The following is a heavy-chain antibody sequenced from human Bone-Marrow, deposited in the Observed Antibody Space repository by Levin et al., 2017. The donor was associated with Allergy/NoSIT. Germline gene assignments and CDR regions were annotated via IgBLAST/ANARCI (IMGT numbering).Heavy chain of an antibody. CDR3: ARSSMAYYYYGMDV. CDR2: IYYSGSP. V-gene: IGHV4-59*01. D-gene: IGHD2/OR15-2a*01. CDR1: GGSISSYY. Sequence: SETLSLTCTVSGGSISSYYWSWIRQPPGKGLEWIGYIYYSGSPNYNPSLKSRVTIPVDTSKNQFSLKLSSVTAADTAVYYGARSSMAYYYYGMDVWGQGTTVTVSS. J-gene: IGHJ6*02.